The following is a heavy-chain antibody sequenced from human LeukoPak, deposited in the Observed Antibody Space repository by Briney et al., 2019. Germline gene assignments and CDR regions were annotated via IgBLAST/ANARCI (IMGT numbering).Heavy chain of an antibody. CDR1: GYSISSGYY. V-gene: IGHV4-38-2*02. CDR3: AREHRNVVYYYYYMDV. J-gene: IGHJ6*03. CDR2: IYHSGST. Sequence: SETLSLTCTVSGYSISSGYYWGWIRQPPGKGLEWIGSIYHSGSTYYNPSLKSRVTISVDTSKNQFSLKLSSVTAADTAVYYCAREHRNVVYYYYYMDVWGKGTTVTVSS. D-gene: IGHD2-2*01.